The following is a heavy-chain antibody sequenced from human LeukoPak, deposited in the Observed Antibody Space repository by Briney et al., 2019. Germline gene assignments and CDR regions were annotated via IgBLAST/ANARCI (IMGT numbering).Heavy chain of an antibody. CDR1: GFTFSSYW. D-gene: IGHD2-2*01. V-gene: IGHV3-23*01. CDR2: ISGSGGST. J-gene: IGHJ4*02. CDR3: AKDVGNVVPAAIIDY. Sequence: GGSLRLSCAASGFTFSSYWMSWVRQAPGKGLEWVSAISGSGGSTYYADSVKGRFTISRDNSKNTLYLQMNSLRAEDTAVYYCAKDVGNVVPAAIIDYWGQGTLVTVSS.